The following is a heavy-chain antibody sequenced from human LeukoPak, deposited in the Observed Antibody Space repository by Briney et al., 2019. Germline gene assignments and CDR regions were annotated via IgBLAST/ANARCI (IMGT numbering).Heavy chain of an antibody. CDR1: GGSFSGYY. D-gene: IGHD6-13*01. CDR2: INHSGST. CDR3: ARLAAAGTSDY. Sequence: SETLSLTCAVYGGSFSGYYWSWIRQPPGKGLEWIGEINHSGSTNYNPSLKSRVTISVDTSKNQFSLRLSSVTAADTAVYYCARLAAAGTSDYWGQGTLVTVSS. V-gene: IGHV4-34*01. J-gene: IGHJ4*02.